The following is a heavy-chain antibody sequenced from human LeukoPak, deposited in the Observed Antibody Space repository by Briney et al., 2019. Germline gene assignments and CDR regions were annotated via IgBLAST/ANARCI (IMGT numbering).Heavy chain of an antibody. J-gene: IGHJ4*02. Sequence: PSETLSLTCTVSGGSIRSYYWSWIRQPPGKGLEWIGYIYYSGSTNYNPSLKSRVTIPVDTSKNQFSLKLSSVTAADTAVYYCARVLNYYDSSGYYPAYDYFDYWGQGTLVTVSS. CDR2: IYYSGST. D-gene: IGHD3-22*01. V-gene: IGHV4-59*01. CDR3: ARVLNYYDSSGYYPAYDYFDY. CDR1: GGSIRSYY.